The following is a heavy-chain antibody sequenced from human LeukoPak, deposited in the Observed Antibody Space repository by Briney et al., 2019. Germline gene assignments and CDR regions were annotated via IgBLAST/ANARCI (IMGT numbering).Heavy chain of an antibody. CDR3: ARRGTVNDYYYYYYGMDV. CDR1: GYRFTSYL. Sequence: GAPLKISCKGSGYRFTSYLIGWVRPMPGKGLEWMGIIYPGDSDTRYSPSFQGQVTISADKSISTAYLQWSSLKASDTAMYYCARRGTVNDYYYYYYGMDVWAKGPRSPSP. D-gene: IGHD4-17*01. V-gene: IGHV5-51*01. J-gene: IGHJ6*02. CDR2: IYPGDSDT.